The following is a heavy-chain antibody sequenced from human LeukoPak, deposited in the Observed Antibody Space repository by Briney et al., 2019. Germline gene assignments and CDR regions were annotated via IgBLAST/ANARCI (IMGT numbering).Heavy chain of an antibody. CDR2: ISGSGGHT. CDR3: AREVVVVPAANLPFDP. Sequence: GGSLRLSCEASGFTFTSYAMTWVRQAPGKGLEWVSGISGSGGHTYNADSVEGRFIISRDNSKNTVSLQLSSLRVEDTAVYYCAREVVVVPAANLPFDPWGQGTLVTVSS. D-gene: IGHD2-2*01. J-gene: IGHJ5*02. V-gene: IGHV3-23*01. CDR1: GFTFTSYA.